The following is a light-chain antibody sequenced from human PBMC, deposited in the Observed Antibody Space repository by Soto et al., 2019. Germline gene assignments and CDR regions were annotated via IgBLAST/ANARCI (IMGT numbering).Light chain of an antibody. Sequence: IQMTQSPSTLSASVGDRVTLTCLASQSISSWLAWYQQKPGKAPKLLIYGASNLQSGVPSRFSGSASGTDFTLTISSLQPEDFAAYYCLQDYTYPWTFGQGTKVDIK. J-gene: IGKJ1*01. CDR3: LQDYTYPWT. CDR1: QSISSW. V-gene: IGKV1-6*01. CDR2: GAS.